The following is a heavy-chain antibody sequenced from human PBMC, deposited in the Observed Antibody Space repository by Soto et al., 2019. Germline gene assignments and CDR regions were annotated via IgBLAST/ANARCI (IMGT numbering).Heavy chain of an antibody. CDR3: AAGFPPDY. Sequence: EVQLVESGGVLVQPGGSLRVSCAASGFTFSTSWMNWVRQAPGKGLEWVANINGDGSEEYYVDSVRGRFTISRDNVKNSLFLQMNSLRPEDTAVYYCAAGFPPDYWGQGTLVTVSS. D-gene: IGHD3-10*01. CDR1: GFTFSTSW. CDR2: INGDGSEE. J-gene: IGHJ4*02. V-gene: IGHV3-7*01.